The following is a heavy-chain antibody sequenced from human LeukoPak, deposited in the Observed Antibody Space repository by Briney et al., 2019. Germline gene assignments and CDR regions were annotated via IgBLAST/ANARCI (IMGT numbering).Heavy chain of an antibody. D-gene: IGHD3-10*01. Sequence: GGSLRLSCAASGFTFSSSTMNWVRQAPGKGLEWVSSISTSSDSTYYADSVKGRFTISRDNAKNSLYLQMNSLRAEDTAVYYCARDRGNLGYWGQGTLVTVSS. CDR1: GFTFSSST. CDR2: ISTSSDST. CDR3: ARDRGNLGY. J-gene: IGHJ4*02. V-gene: IGHV3-21*01.